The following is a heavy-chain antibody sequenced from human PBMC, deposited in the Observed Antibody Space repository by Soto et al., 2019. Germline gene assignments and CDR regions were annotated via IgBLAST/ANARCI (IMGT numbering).Heavy chain of an antibody. CDR2: IKQDGSEK. CDR1: GFTFSSYW. CDR3: ARDKRTNYDFWSGYLDY. D-gene: IGHD3-3*01. Sequence: GGSLRLSCAASGFTFSSYWMSWVRQAPGKGLEWVANIKQDGSEKYYVDSVKGRFTISRDNAKNSLYLQMNSLRAEDTAVYYCARDKRTNYDFWSGYLDYWGQGTLVTVSS. J-gene: IGHJ4*02. V-gene: IGHV3-7*01.